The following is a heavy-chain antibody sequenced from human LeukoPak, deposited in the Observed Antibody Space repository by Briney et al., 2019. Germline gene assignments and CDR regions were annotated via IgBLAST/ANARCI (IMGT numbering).Heavy chain of an antibody. CDR2: ISAYNGNT. D-gene: IGHD6-13*01. CDR3: ARDPNRYAAAHPFEY. CDR1: GYTFTNYA. Sequence: ASVKVSCKASGYTFTNYAVSWVRQAPGQGLEYMGYISAYNGNTNYAQNLQGRVTMTTDTSTTTVYMELRSLRSDDTAVYYCARDPNRYAAAHPFEYWGQGTLVTVSS. V-gene: IGHV1-18*01. J-gene: IGHJ4*02.